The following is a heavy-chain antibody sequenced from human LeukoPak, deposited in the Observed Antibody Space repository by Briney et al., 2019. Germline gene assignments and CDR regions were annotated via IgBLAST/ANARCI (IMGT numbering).Heavy chain of an antibody. V-gene: IGHV3-48*01. D-gene: IGHD4-11*01. Sequence: GGSLRLSCAASGFTFSSYGMHWVRQAPGKGLEWLSYISSSSSTIYYADSVKGRFTISRDNAKNSLYLQMNSLRAEDTAVYYCARDHYSKNDYWGQGTLVTVSS. CDR1: GFTFSSYG. J-gene: IGHJ4*02. CDR2: ISSSSSTI. CDR3: ARDHYSKNDY.